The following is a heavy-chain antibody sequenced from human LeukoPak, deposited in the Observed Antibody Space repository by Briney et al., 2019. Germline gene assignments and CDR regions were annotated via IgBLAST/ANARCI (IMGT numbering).Heavy chain of an antibody. D-gene: IGHD2/OR15-2a*01. Sequence: GGSLRLSCAASGFTFSNYGMNWVRQAPGKGLEWVSYISSSGSTIYYADSVKGRFTISRDNAKNSLYLQMNSLRAEDTAVYYCARVDPYSTIDYWGQGTLVTVSS. CDR2: ISSSGSTI. V-gene: IGHV3-48*04. J-gene: IGHJ4*02. CDR1: GFTFSNYG. CDR3: ARVDPYSTIDY.